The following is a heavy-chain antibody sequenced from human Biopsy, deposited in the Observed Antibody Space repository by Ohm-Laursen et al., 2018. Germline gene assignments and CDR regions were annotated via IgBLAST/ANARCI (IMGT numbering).Heavy chain of an antibody. CDR2: ISWNSDKI. V-gene: IGHV3-9*01. CDR1: GFTFSSSW. Sequence: SLRLSCTASGFTFSSSWMHWVRQPPGKGLEWVSGISWNSDKIGYADSVKGRFTISRDNAKNSLYLQMNSLRAEDTAFYYCTKDQDYGDYGMDVWGQGTTVTVSS. D-gene: IGHD4-17*01. CDR3: TKDQDYGDYGMDV. J-gene: IGHJ6*02.